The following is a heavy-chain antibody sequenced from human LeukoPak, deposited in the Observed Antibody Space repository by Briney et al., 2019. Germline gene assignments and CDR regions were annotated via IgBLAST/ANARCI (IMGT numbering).Heavy chain of an antibody. Sequence: ASVKVSCNASGYTFTRYAITWVRQAPGQGPEWMGRISTYNGNTNYAQQLQGRVTMTTDTSTSTAYMELRGLRSDDTAVYYCARGGYYNILTGYETADAFDIWGRGTMVTVSS. CDR3: ARGGYYNILTGYETADAFDI. D-gene: IGHD3-9*01. CDR1: GYTFTRYA. V-gene: IGHV1-18*01. CDR2: ISTYNGNT. J-gene: IGHJ3*02.